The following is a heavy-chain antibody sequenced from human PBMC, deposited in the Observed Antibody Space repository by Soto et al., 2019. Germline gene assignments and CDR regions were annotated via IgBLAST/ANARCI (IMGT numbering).Heavy chain of an antibody. CDR2: ISASGAGT. Sequence: SGGSLRLSCAASGFTFSDYAMSWVRQAPGKGLEWVAGISASGAGTYYADSVKGRFTISRDNSKNTLFLQMNRLRVDYTAVYYCAKNMEYQLLSPPFDHWGQGTLVTVSS. J-gene: IGHJ4*02. D-gene: IGHD2-2*01. CDR3: AKNMEYQLLSPPFDH. CDR1: GFTFSDYA. V-gene: IGHV3-23*01.